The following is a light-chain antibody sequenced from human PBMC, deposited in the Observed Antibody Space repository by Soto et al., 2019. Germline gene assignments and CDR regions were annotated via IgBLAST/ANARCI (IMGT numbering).Light chain of an antibody. CDR1: SSDVGSYNH. J-gene: IGLJ7*01. Sequence: QSALTQPASVSGSPGQSITISCTGTSSDVGSYNHVSWYQQHPGKAPKLMIYEVSKRPSGVSNRFSGSKSGNTASLTISGFQAEDEADYYCCSYAGSSTFAVFGGGTQLTVL. CDR3: CSYAGSSTFAV. CDR2: EVS. V-gene: IGLV2-23*02.